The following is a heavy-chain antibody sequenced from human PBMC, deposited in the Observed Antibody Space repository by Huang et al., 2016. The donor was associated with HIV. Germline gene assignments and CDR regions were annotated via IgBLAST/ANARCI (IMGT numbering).Heavy chain of an antibody. CDR2: IRYDGRHK. CDR1: GFTFFSYG. J-gene: IGHJ6*03. V-gene: IGHV3-30*02. CDR3: AKGYGYYASGGRIDNYYIDV. D-gene: IGHD3-10*01. Sequence: QVQLVESGGGVVQPGGALRLSCAASGFTFFSYGMPWVRQTPGKWLEWVAFIRYDGRHKYYADSVKGRFTISRDNSKNTLYLQMNSLRAEDTAVFYCAKGYGYYASGGRIDNYYIDVWGKGTTVTVSS.